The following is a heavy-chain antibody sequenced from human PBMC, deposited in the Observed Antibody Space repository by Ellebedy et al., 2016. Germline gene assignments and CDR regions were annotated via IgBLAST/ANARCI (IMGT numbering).Heavy chain of an antibody. J-gene: IGHJ4*02. Sequence: ASVKVSCKASGYTFTSYYMHWVRQAPGQGLEWMGIINPSGGSTSNAQKFQGRVTMTEDTSTDTAYMELSSLRSEDTAVFYCAREVIAAGGKQPNFDYWGQGTLVTVSS. D-gene: IGHD6-13*01. CDR3: AREVIAAGGKQPNFDY. CDR2: INPSGGST. CDR1: GYTFTSYY. V-gene: IGHV1-46*01.